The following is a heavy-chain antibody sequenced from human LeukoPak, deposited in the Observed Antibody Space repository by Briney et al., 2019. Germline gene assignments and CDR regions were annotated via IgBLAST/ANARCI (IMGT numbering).Heavy chain of an antibody. CDR3: ARGPRLLWFGSPNWFDP. CDR1: GGSFSGYN. CDR2: INHSGST. V-gene: IGHV4-34*01. D-gene: IGHD3-10*01. J-gene: IGHJ5*02. Sequence: SETLSLTCAVYGGSFSGYNWSWIRKPPGKGLERIGEINHSGSTNYNPSLQSRVTISVDTSKNKFSLKLSSVTAADTAVYYCARGPRLLWFGSPNWFDPWGQGTLVTVSS.